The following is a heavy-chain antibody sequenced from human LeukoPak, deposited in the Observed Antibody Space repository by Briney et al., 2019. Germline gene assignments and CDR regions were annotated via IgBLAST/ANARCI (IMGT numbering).Heavy chain of an antibody. CDR2: VFHSGSA. CDR3: ARDDGSYSD. Sequence: SETLSLTCGVSGYSISSGYYWGWIRQPPGKGLEWIGSVFHSGSASSYPSLKSRVTISVDTSKDQFSLKLSSVTAADTAVYYCARDDGSYSDWGQGTLVTVSS. D-gene: IGHD1-26*01. V-gene: IGHV4-38-2*02. CDR1: GYSISSGYY. J-gene: IGHJ4*02.